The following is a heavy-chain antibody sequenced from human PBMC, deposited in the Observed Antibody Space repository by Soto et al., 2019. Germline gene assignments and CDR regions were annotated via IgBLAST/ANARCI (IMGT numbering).Heavy chain of an antibody. V-gene: IGHV3-30-3*01. J-gene: IGHJ5*02. CDR3: AREYYYDSSGYYYGWFDP. D-gene: IGHD3-22*01. Sequence: GVSLRLSCAASGFTFSSYAMHWVRQAPGKGLEWVAVISYDGSNKYYADSVKGRFTISRDNSKNTLYLQMNSLRAEDTAVYYCAREYYYDSSGYYYGWFDPWGQGTLVTVSS. CDR1: GFTFSSYA. CDR2: ISYDGSNK.